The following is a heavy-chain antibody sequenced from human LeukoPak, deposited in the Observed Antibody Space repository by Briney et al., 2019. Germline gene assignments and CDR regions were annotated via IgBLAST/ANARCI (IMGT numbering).Heavy chain of an antibody. CDR1: GSTFSSYG. CDR2: ISYDGSNK. V-gene: IGHV3-30*18. CDR3: AKDHYSQYFDY. D-gene: IGHD4-11*01. J-gene: IGHJ4*02. Sequence: GGSLRLSCAASGSTFSSYGVHWVRQAPGKGLEWVAVISYDGSNKYYADSVKGRFTISRDNSKNTLYLQMNSLRAEDTAVYYCAKDHYSQYFDYWGQGTLVTVSS.